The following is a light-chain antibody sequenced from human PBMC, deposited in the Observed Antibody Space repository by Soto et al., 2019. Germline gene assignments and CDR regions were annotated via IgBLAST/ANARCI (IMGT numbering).Light chain of an antibody. CDR1: QSIKNY. V-gene: IGKV1-39*01. CDR3: RQCYHNTPVT. J-gene: IGKJ5*01. Sequence: DIQMTQSPSSLSAAIGDRVTITCRASQSIKNYLNWYQHKPGAAPTLLIFGASNLESGVPLRFNGSGTGTEFPLSNSSPLPEEFGTYYWRQCYHNTPVTFGQGTRKEIK. CDR2: GAS.